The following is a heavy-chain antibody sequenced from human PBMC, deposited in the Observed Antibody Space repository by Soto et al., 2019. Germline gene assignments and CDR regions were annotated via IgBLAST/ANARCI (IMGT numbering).Heavy chain of an antibody. Sequence: SVKVSCKASGGTFSSYTISWVRQAPGQGLEWMGRIIPILGIANYAQKFQGRVTITADTSTSTAYMELSSLRSEDTAVYYCAREQVVVATTPHWYFDLWGRGTLVTVSS. J-gene: IGHJ2*01. D-gene: IGHD2-15*01. V-gene: IGHV1-69*04. CDR2: IIPILGIA. CDR1: GGTFSSYT. CDR3: AREQVVVATTPHWYFDL.